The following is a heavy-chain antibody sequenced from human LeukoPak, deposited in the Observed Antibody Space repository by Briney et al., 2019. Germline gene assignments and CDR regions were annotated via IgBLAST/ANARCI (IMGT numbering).Heavy chain of an antibody. J-gene: IGHJ4*02. D-gene: IGHD6-19*01. CDR1: GLPVSRKN. CDR3: ASGGHGGGWSNFEY. CDR2: IYSGDST. Sequence: PGGSLRPSFAASGLPVSRKNLIWVPQPPGKGLGGFSVIYSGDSTYYAESVQGRFTISRDRTKNTVYLQMNSLRAEDTAVYYCASGGHGGGWSNFEYWGQGTLVTVSS. V-gene: IGHV3-53*01.